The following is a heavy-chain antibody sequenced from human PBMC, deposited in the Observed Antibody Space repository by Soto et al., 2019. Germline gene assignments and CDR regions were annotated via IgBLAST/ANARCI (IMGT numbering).Heavy chain of an antibody. CDR3: AKDYYGLGTPTLFDP. D-gene: IGHD3-10*01. Sequence: EVQLLESGGGLVQPGWSLRLSCAASGFTFSDYAMSWVRQAPGKGLEWVSAISGSGGSAYYADSVKGRFTTSRDNSKNTLYLQMNSLRAEDTAGYYCAKDYYGLGTPTLFDPWGQGTLVTVSS. V-gene: IGHV3-23*01. CDR2: ISGSGGSA. J-gene: IGHJ5*02. CDR1: GFTFSDYA.